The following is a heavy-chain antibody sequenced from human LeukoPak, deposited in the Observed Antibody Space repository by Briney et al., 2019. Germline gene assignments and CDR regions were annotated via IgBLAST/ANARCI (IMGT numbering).Heavy chain of an antibody. CDR2: TYYRSKWYN. D-gene: IGHD3-16*01. J-gene: IGHJ4*02. V-gene: IGHV6-1*01. CDR3: AREGSDGYLFDY. Sequence: SQTLSLTCAISGDSVSSNSATWDWIRQSPSRGLEWLGSTYYRSKWYNDYAVSLKSRVTINPDTSKNQFSLQLNSVTPEDTAVYYCAREGSDGYLFDYWGQGSLVIVSS. CDR1: GDSVSSNSAT.